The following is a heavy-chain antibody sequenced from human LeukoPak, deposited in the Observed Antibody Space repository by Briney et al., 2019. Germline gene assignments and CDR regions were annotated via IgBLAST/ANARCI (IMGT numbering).Heavy chain of an antibody. CDR1: GFTFSNYW. CDR2: INSDGSAT. D-gene: IGHD5-24*01. Sequence: GGSLRLSCAASGFTFSNYWMHWVRQVPGKGLVWVSQINSDGSATDYADSVKGRFTISRDNAKNTLYLQMNSLRAEDTAVYYCARTGYYNGHDFWGQGTLVTVSP. CDR3: ARTGYYNGHDF. V-gene: IGHV3-74*01. J-gene: IGHJ4*02.